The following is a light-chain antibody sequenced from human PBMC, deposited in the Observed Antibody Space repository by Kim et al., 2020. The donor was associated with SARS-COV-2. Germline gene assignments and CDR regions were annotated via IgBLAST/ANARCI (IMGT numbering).Light chain of an antibody. Sequence: QSITISCTGTSSALGIYNLVSWYQQHPGKAPKLMIYEVTKRPSGVSSRFSGSKSGNAASLTISGLQAEDEAYYYCCSYAGTNTLIFGGGTQLTVL. CDR2: EVT. V-gene: IGLV2-23*02. CDR3: CSYAGTNTLI. CDR1: SSALGIYNL. J-gene: IGLJ2*01.